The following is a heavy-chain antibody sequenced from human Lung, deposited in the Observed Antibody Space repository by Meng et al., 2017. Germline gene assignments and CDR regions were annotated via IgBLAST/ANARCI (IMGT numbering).Heavy chain of an antibody. Sequence: SLKISCAASGFTFDDYAMHWVRQAPGKGLEWVSGISWNSGSIGYADSVKGRFTISRDNAKNSLYLQMNGLRAEDTALYYCAKVGGDYYDSSGYLDYWGQGTLVTVSS. V-gene: IGHV3-9*01. CDR3: AKVGGDYYDSSGYLDY. CDR2: ISWNSGSI. CDR1: GFTFDDYA. D-gene: IGHD3-22*01. J-gene: IGHJ4*02.